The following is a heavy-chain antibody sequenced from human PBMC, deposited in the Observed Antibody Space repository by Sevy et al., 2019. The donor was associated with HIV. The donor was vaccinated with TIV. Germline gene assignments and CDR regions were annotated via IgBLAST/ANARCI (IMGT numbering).Heavy chain of an antibody. CDR3: ASSLRFKAFDI. Sequence: GGSLRLSCAASGFTFSSYAMHWVRQAPGKGLEWVAVISYDGSNKYYADSVKGRFTISRDNSKNTLYLQMNSLRAEDTAMYYCASSLRFKAFDIWGQGTMVTVSS. J-gene: IGHJ3*02. CDR1: GFTFSSYA. V-gene: IGHV3-30-3*01. CDR2: ISYDGSNK.